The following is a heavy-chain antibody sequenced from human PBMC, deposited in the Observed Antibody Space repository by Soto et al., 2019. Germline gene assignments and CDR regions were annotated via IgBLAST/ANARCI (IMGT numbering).Heavy chain of an antibody. Sequence: QVTLKESGPVLVKPTETLTLTCTVSGFSLSNARMGVSWIRQPPGKALEWLAHIFSNDEKSYSTSLKSRLTISKDTSKSQVVLTMTNMDPVDTATYYCARIHSKIRPFGVVILYGMDVWGQGTTVTVSS. J-gene: IGHJ6*02. CDR2: IFSNDEK. CDR3: ARIHSKIRPFGVVILYGMDV. D-gene: IGHD3-3*01. CDR1: GFSLSNARMG. V-gene: IGHV2-26*01.